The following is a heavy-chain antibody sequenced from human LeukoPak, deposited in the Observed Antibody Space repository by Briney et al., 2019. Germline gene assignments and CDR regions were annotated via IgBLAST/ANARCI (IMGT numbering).Heavy chain of an antibody. CDR3: AKRSSSWHFDY. V-gene: IGHV3-23*01. CDR1: GFTFSSYA. J-gene: IGHJ4*02. D-gene: IGHD6-13*01. CDR2: ISGGGGST. Sequence: GGSPRLSCAASGFTFSSYAMSWVRQAPGKGLEWVSGISGGGGSTYYADSVKGRFTISRDNSKDTLYLQMNSLRAEDTAAYYCAKRSSSWHFDYWGQGTLVTVSS.